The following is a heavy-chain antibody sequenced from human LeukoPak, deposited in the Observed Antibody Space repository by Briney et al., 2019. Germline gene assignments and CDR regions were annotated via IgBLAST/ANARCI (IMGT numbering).Heavy chain of an antibody. Sequence: GALKLSCAGSGFSFRRALIRLVRQAPGKGLEWVANIKEDGSEKQYVDSVKGRFTISRDNAKNSLYLQMNSLRAEDTAVYFCVREFDCWGQGALVSVSS. J-gene: IGHJ4*02. V-gene: IGHV3-7*01. CDR1: GFSFRRAL. CDR2: IKEDGSEK. CDR3: VREFDC.